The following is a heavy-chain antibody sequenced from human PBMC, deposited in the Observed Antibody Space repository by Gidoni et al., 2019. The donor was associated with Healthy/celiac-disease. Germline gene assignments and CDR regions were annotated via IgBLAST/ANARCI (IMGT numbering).Heavy chain of an antibody. V-gene: IGHV3-21*01. CDR3: ARDLRGSYNGVFDI. J-gene: IGHJ3*02. Sequence: EVQLVESGGGLVKPGGSLRLSCSASGFPFSSYSMNWVRQAPGQGLEWVSSISSSSSYIYYADSVKGRFTISRDNAKNSLYLQMNSLRAEDTAVYYCARDLRGSYNGVFDIWGQGTMVTVSS. CDR1: GFPFSSYS. D-gene: IGHD1-26*01. CDR2: ISSSSSYI.